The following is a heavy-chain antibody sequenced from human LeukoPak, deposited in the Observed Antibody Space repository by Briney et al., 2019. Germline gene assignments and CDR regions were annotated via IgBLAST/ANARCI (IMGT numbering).Heavy chain of an antibody. CDR2: ISAYNGNT. CDR1: GYTFTSYG. J-gene: IGHJ4*02. D-gene: IGHD3-22*01. Sequence: GASVKVSCKASGYTFTSYGVSWVRQAPGQGLEWMGWISAYNGNTNYAQKLQGRVTMTTDTSTSTAYMELRSLRSDDTAVYYCARADYYDSSGYSEGYYFDYWGQGTLVTVSS. CDR3: ARADYYDSSGYSEGYYFDY. V-gene: IGHV1-18*01.